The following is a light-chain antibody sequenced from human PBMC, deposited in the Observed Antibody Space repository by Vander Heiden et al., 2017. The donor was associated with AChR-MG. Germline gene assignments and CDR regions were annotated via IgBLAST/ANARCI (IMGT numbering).Light chain of an antibody. V-gene: IGKV1-33*01. CDR3: QQEDNLPRT. CDR2: DAS. Sequence: DIQMTQTPSFLSASIGDRVTITCQASQDISEYLNWFQQKPGKAPKLLISDASDLETGVPSRFSGSGSGTHFVLIINNLQPEDFATYYCQQEDNLPRTFGQGTKV. J-gene: IGKJ1*01. CDR1: QDISEY.